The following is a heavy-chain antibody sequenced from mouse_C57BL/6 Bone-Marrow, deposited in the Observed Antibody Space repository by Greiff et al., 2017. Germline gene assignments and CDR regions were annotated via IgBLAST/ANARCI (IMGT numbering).Heavy chain of an antibody. CDR2: IDPSDSYT. D-gene: IGHD2-2*01. V-gene: IGHV1-69*01. CDR3: AGVTTRYAMDY. CDR1: GYTFTSYW. J-gene: IGHJ4*01. Sequence: VQLQQSGAELVMPGASVKLSCKASGYTFTSYWMHWVKQRPGQGLEWIGEIDPSDSYTNYNQKFKGKSTLTVDKSSSTAYMQLSSLTSEDSAVYYCAGVTTRYAMDYWGQGTSVTVSS.